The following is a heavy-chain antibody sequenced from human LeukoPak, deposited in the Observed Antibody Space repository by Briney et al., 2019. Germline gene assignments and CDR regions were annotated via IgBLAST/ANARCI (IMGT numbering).Heavy chain of an antibody. CDR1: GFSVSSNY. J-gene: IGHJ4*02. V-gene: IGHV3-53*01. CDR2: IYSGGST. D-gene: IGHD6-13*01. CDR3: ARESSSSWYHVDY. Sequence: PGGSLRLSCAASGFSVSSNYMSWVRQAPGKGLEWVSVIYSGGSTYYADSVKGRITISRDNFKNTLYLQMNSLRAEDTAVYSCARESSSSWYHVDYWGQGTLVTVSS.